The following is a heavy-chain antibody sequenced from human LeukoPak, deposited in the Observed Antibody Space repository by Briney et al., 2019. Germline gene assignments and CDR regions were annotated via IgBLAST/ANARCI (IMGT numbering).Heavy chain of an antibody. CDR2: IYYSGST. J-gene: IGHJ4*02. D-gene: IGHD3-22*01. CDR1: GGSISSYY. Sequence: SETLSLTCTVSGGSISSYYWSWIRQPPGKGLEWIGYIYYSGSTNYIPSLKSRVTISVDTSKNQFSLKLSSVTAADTAVYYCASNLYYDSSGYYDYWGQGTLVTVSS. V-gene: IGHV4-59*01. CDR3: ASNLYYDSSGYYDY.